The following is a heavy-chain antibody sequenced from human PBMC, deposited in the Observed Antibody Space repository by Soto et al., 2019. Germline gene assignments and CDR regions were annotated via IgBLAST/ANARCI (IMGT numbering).Heavy chain of an antibody. V-gene: IGHV4-4*07. CDR3: ARESRDSGDGLDV. CDR1: GGSISGYF. J-gene: IGHJ6*02. D-gene: IGHD2-15*01. CDR2: IYSAGST. Sequence: QLQLQESGPGLVKPSETLSLICTVSGGSISGYFWSWVRQPAGKGLEWIGRIYSAGSTNYNPSLKSRVTMSIDTPTNQFSLKLKSVTVADTAVYFCARESRDSGDGLDVWGQGTAVTVSS.